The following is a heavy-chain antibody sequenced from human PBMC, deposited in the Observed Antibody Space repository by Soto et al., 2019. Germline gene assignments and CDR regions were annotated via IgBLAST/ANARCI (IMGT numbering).Heavy chain of an antibody. D-gene: IGHD3-22*01. V-gene: IGHV1-69*12. CDR1: GGTFSSYA. Sequence: QVQLVQSGAEVKKPGSSVKVSCKASGGTFSSYAISWVRQAPGQGLEWMGGIIPIFGTANYAQQFQGRVTITADEYTSTAYMELSSLRSEDTAVYYCARDIGESSGYYDGYYYGMDVWCQGTTVTVSS. CDR3: ARDIGESSGYYDGYYYGMDV. CDR2: IIPIFGTA. J-gene: IGHJ6*02.